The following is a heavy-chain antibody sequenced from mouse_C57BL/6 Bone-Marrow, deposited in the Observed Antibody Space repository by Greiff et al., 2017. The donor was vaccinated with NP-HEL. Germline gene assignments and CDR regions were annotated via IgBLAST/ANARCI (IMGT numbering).Heavy chain of an antibody. CDR3: THGNYYYAMDY. CDR1: GYTFTSYW. J-gene: IGHJ4*01. Sequence: VHVKQSGTVLARPGASVKMSCKTSGYTFTSYWMHWVKQRPGQGLEWIGAIYPGNSDTSYNQKFTGKATLTAVTSASTAYMELSSLTKEDSAVYYCTHGNYYYAMDYWGQGTSVTVSA. V-gene: IGHV1-5*01. CDR2: IYPGNSDT. D-gene: IGHD2-1*01.